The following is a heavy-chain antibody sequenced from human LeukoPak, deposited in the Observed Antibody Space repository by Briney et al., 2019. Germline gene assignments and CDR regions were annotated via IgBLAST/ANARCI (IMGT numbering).Heavy chain of an antibody. CDR2: VYIGGTT. D-gene: IGHD6-19*01. Sequence: GGSLRLSCAASGFTVSSNYMSWVRQAPGKGLEWVSVVYIGGTTYYADSVKGRFTISRDNSKNTVYLQMNSLRADDTAVYYCARGGYSSPWATLHYWGQGTLVTVPS. V-gene: IGHV3-53*01. J-gene: IGHJ4*02. CDR1: GFTVSSNY. CDR3: ARGGYSSPWATLHY.